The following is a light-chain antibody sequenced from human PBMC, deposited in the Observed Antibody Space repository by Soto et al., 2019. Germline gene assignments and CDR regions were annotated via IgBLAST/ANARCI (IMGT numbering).Light chain of an antibody. Sequence: EIVLTQSPGTLSLSPGERATLSCRASQTVSSSYLAWYQQKPGQAPWLLMYGASSRATGIPDRFSGSGSGADVTLTIRRLEPEDFAVYYCQQYGSVPLTFGGGTKLEIK. CDR3: QQYGSVPLT. V-gene: IGKV3-20*01. J-gene: IGKJ4*01. CDR2: GAS. CDR1: QTVSSSY.